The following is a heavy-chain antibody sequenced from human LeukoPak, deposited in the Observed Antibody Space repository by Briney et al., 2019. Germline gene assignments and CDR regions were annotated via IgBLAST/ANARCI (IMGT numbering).Heavy chain of an antibody. CDR1: GGSISTYY. D-gene: IGHD4-17*01. V-gene: IGHV4-4*07. CDR3: ARDAESDTGDFLYFDY. J-gene: IGHJ4*02. Sequence: SETLSLTCTVSGGSISTYYWSWIRQPAGKGLEWIGRIYTSGSTNYNPSLKSRVTMSVDTSKNQFSLKLSSVTAADTAVYYCARDAESDTGDFLYFDYWGQGTLVTVSS. CDR2: IYTSGST.